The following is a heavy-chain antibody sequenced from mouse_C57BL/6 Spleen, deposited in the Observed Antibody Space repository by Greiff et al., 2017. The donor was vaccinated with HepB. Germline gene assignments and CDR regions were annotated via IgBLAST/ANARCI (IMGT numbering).Heavy chain of an antibody. CDR3: AKQIYYDYDEDSHWYFDV. CDR1: GFSLTSYG. V-gene: IGHV2-9*01. D-gene: IGHD2-4*01. Sequence: QVQLQQSGPGLVAPSQSLSITCTVSGFSLTSYGVDWVRQPPGNGLEWLGVIWGGGSTNYNSALMSRLSISKDNSKSQVFLKMNSLQTDDTAMYYGAKQIYYDYDEDSHWYFDVWGTGTTVTVSS. J-gene: IGHJ1*03. CDR2: IWGGGST.